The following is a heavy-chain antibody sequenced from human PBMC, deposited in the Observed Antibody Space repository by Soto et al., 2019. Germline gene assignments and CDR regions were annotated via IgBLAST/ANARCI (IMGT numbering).Heavy chain of an antibody. CDR2: ISNTGRST. D-gene: IGHD2-15*01. J-gene: IGHJ3*02. V-gene: IGHV3-23*01. CDR1: GFTFTNYA. Sequence: GGSLRLSCAASGFTFTNYAMGWVRQAPGKGLGWVSVISNTGRSTYYADSVKGRFTISRDSSTNTLFLQMNNLRAEDTAVYYCARRAPEGYCRGVSCHMRSFDIWGQGTMVTVSS. CDR3: ARRAPEGYCRGVSCHMRSFDI.